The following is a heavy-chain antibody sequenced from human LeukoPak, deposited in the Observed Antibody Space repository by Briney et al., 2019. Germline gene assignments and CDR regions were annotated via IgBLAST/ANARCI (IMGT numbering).Heavy chain of an antibody. D-gene: IGHD2-2*02. J-gene: IGHJ4*02. Sequence: PGGSLRLSCAASGFTFSSYAMSWVRQAPGKGLEWASAISGSGGSTYYADFVKGRFTISRDNSKNTLYLQMNSLRAEDTAVYYCAKGHCSSTSCYIGDYFDYWGQGTLVTVSS. V-gene: IGHV3-23*01. CDR2: ISGSGGST. CDR1: GFTFSSYA. CDR3: AKGHCSSTSCYIGDYFDY.